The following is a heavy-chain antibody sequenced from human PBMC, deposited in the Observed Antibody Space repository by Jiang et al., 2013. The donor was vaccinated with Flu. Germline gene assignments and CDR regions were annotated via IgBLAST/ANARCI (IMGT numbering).Heavy chain of an antibody. CDR1: DVSIKSYY. D-gene: IGHD6-13*01. V-gene: IGHV4-59*08. CDR2: MFYSGNT. CDR3: ARQRAAGTRYFDD. Sequence: GSGLVKPSETLSLTCTVSDVSIKSYYWSWIRQAPGKGLEWIGYMFYSGNTNYNPSLKSRLTISIDTSKNQLSLKLTSVTAADTAVYYCARQRAAGTRYFDDWGQGTLVTVSS. J-gene: IGHJ4*02.